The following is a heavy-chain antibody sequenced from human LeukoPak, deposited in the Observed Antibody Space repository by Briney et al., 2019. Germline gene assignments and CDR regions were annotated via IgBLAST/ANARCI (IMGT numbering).Heavy chain of an antibody. Sequence: GGSLRLSCAASGFTFSSYAMSWVRQAPGKGLEWVSAISGSGGSTYYADSVKGRFTISRDNSKNTLYLQVNSLRAEDTAVYYCAKEARYYGSGSYPISLDYWGQGTLVTVSS. CDR1: GFTFSSYA. J-gene: IGHJ4*02. CDR3: AKEARYYGSGSYPISLDY. V-gene: IGHV3-23*01. CDR2: ISGSGGST. D-gene: IGHD3-10*01.